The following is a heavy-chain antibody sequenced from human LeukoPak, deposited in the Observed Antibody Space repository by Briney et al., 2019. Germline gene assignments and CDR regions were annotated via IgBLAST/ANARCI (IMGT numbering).Heavy chain of an antibody. J-gene: IGHJ4*02. D-gene: IGHD3-22*01. CDR2: INHSGST. V-gene: IGHV4-34*01. Sequence: SETLSLTCAVYGGSFSGYYWSWIRQPPGKGLEWIGEINHSGSTNYNPSLKSRVTISVDTSKNQFSLKLSSVTAADTAVYYCARLHYYDSSGPDDYWGQGTLVTVCS. CDR1: GGSFSGYY. CDR3: ARLHYYDSSGPDDY.